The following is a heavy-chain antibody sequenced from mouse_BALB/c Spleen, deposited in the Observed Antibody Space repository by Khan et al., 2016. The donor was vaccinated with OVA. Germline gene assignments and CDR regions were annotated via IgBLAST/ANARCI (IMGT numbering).Heavy chain of an antibody. D-gene: IGHD2-4*01. V-gene: IGHV2-2*02. Sequence: QVQLKESGPGLVQPSQSLSITCTVSGFSLTTYGAHWVRQSPGKGLEWLGVIWSGGTTDYSAAFISRLSITKDNSKSQVFFKMNSLQANDTAIYYCARNYDYDEGLAYWGQGALVTVSA. J-gene: IGHJ3*01. CDR3: ARNYDYDEGLAY. CDR2: IWSGGTT. CDR1: GFSLTTYG.